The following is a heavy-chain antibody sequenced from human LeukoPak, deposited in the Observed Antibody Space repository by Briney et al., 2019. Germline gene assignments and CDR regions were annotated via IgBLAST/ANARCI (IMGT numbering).Heavy chain of an antibody. Sequence: ASVKVSCKASGYTFTGYYMHWVRQAPGQGLEWMGWINPNSGGTNYAQKFQGRVTMTRDTSISTAYMELSRLRSDDTAVYYCARGGAYYYGSSGYFRQFDYWGQGTLVTVSS. CDR2: INPNSGGT. D-gene: IGHD3-22*01. V-gene: IGHV1-2*02. CDR1: GYTFTGYY. J-gene: IGHJ4*02. CDR3: ARGGAYYYGSSGYFRQFDY.